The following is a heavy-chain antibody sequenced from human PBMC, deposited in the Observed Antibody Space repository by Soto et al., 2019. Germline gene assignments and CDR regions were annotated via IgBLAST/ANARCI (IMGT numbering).Heavy chain of an antibody. D-gene: IGHD3-10*01. CDR2: INGGNGYA. CDR3: ARATYTSGGSPTFAMDV. Sequence: QVHLVQSGAEVKEPGASVRVSCKASGYTFSSNAIHWVRQAPGQELEWMGWINGGNGYAKYSQNFQDRVTLTRYASARTTYMELSSLRSEDTAILYCARATYTSGGSPTFAMDVWGQGTTVTVSS. V-gene: IGHV1-3*01. J-gene: IGHJ6*02. CDR1: GYTFSSNA.